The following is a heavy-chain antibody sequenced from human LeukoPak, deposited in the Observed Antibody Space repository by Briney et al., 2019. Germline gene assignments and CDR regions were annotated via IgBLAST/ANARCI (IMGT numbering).Heavy chain of an antibody. CDR2: INPNSGGT. J-gene: IGHJ4*02. V-gene: IGHV1-2*02. Sequence: ASVKVSCKASGYTFTGYYMHWVRQAPGQGLEWMGWINPNSGGTNYAQKFQGRVTMTRDTSISTAYMELSRLRSDDTAVYYCARDHYYGSGSYRTPLRYFDYWGQGTLVTVSS. D-gene: IGHD3-10*01. CDR3: ARDHYYGSGSYRTPLRYFDY. CDR1: GYTFTGYY.